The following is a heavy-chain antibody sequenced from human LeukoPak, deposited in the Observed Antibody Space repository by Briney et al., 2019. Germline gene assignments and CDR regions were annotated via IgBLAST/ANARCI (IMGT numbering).Heavy chain of an antibody. J-gene: IGHJ4*02. Sequence: GGSLRLSCAASGFTFSSYEMNWVRQAPGKGLEWVSDISSSGSTIYYADSVKGRFTISRDNAKNSLYLQMNSLRAEDTAVYYCARDSAYYYDSSGYHLFDYWGQGTLVTVSS. CDR1: GFTFSSYE. D-gene: IGHD3-22*01. V-gene: IGHV3-48*03. CDR3: ARDSAYYYDSSGYHLFDY. CDR2: ISSSGSTI.